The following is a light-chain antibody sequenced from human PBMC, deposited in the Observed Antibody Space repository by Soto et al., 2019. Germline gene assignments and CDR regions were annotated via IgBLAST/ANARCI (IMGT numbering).Light chain of an antibody. CDR1: QSISSW. V-gene: IGKV1-5*03. J-gene: IGKJ1*01. CDR2: KAS. Sequence: DIPMTQSPSTLSASVGDRVTITCRASQSISSWLAWYQQKPGKAPKLLIYKASSFESGVPSRFSGSGSGTEFTLTISSLQPDDFATYYCQQYNSYSRTFGQGTKVEIK. CDR3: QQYNSYSRT.